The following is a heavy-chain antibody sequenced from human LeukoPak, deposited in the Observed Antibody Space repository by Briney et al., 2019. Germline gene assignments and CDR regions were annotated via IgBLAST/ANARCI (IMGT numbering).Heavy chain of an antibody. CDR2: IKQDRSEK. J-gene: IGHJ4*02. CDR3: ARLREIPVFGVVTKSTSYFDY. CDR1: GFTSSSYW. D-gene: IGHD3-3*01. Sequence: HPGGSLRLSCAASGFTSSSYWMSWVRQAPGKGLELVANIKQDRSEKYYVDSVKGRFTISRDNAKNSLYLQMNSLRAEDTAVYYCARLREIPVFGVVTKSTSYFDYWGQGTLVTVSS. V-gene: IGHV3-7*01.